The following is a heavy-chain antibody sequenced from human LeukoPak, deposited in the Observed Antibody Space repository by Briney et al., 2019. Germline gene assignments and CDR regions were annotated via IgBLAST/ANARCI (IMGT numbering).Heavy chain of an antibody. Sequence: SETLSLTRTVSGGSISSYYWSWIRQPPGKGLEWIGYIYYSGSTNYNPSLKSRVTISVDTSKNQFSLKLSSVSAADTAVYYCARVTGYTIEDYFDYWGQGTLVTVSS. D-gene: IGHD3-9*01. J-gene: IGHJ4*02. V-gene: IGHV4-59*01. CDR3: ARVTGYTIEDYFDY. CDR2: IYYSGST. CDR1: GGSISSYY.